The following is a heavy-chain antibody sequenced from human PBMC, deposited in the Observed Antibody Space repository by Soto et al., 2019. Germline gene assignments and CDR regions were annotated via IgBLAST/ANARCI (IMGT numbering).Heavy chain of an antibody. CDR1: GFTFSHYA. V-gene: IGHV3-30*18. J-gene: IGHJ4*02. CDR3: AKDESHNFDY. Sequence: QVQLVESGGGVVQPGRSLRLSCAASGFTFSHYAMHWVRQAPGKGLEWVALMSYDGSNEYYADSVKGRFTISRDNSKNTLYLQMNSLIAEDTAVYYCAKDESHNFDYWGQVTLVTVSS. CDR2: MSYDGSNE.